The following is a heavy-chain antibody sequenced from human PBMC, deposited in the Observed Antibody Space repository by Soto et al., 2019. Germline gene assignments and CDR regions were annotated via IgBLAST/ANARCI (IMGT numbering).Heavy chain of an antibody. CDR3: ASTGYSSSWKGDY. D-gene: IGHD6-13*01. CDR1: GFTFSSYS. Sequence: EVQLVESGGGLVKPGGSLRLSCAASGFTFSSYSMNWVRQAPGKGLEWVSSISSSSSYIYYADSVKGRFTISKDNAKNSLYLQMNSLRAEDTAVYYCASTGYSSSWKGDYWGQGTLVTVSS. V-gene: IGHV3-21*01. J-gene: IGHJ4*02. CDR2: ISSSSSYI.